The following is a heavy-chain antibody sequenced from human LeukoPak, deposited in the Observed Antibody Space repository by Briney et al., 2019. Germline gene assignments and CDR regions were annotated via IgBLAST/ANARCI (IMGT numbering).Heavy chain of an antibody. CDR3: ARARGDSRGHGMDV. J-gene: IGHJ6*02. D-gene: IGHD4-17*01. CDR1: GGSFSGDY. V-gene: IGHV4-34*01. Sequence: PSETLSLTCAVYGGSFSGDYWSWIRQPPGEGLEWIGEINHSGSTNYNPSLKSRVTISVDTSKNQFSLKLSSVTAADTAVYYCARARGDSRGHGMDVWGQGTTVTVSS. CDR2: INHSGST.